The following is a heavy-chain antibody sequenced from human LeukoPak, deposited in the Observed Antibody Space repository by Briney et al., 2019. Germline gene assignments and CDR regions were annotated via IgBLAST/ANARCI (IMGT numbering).Heavy chain of an antibody. CDR3: ARDWKVRSGPSETNYYYYYMDV. J-gene: IGHJ6*03. D-gene: IGHD6-19*01. Sequence: ASVKVSCKAYGYTFTGYYMHWVRQAPGQGLERMGGIIPIFGTANYPQKFQGRATITTDESTRTAYMELSSLRSEDTAVYYVARDWKVRSGPSETNYYYYYMDVWGKGTTVTVSS. CDR1: GYTFTGYY. CDR2: IIPIFGTA. V-gene: IGHV1-69*05.